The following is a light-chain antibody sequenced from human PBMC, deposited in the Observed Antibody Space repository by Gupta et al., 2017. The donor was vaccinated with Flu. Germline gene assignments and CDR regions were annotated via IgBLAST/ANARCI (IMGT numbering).Light chain of an antibody. CDR2: DNN. CDR1: NPNIGNNF. Sequence: QKVTISCSGSNPNIGNNFVSWYQQLPGTAPKLLIYDNNKRPAGIPDRFSGSKSGTSATLGITGLQTGDEADYYCGTWDNNLRGVFGGGTKLTVL. V-gene: IGLV1-51*01. CDR3: GTWDNNLRGV. J-gene: IGLJ2*01.